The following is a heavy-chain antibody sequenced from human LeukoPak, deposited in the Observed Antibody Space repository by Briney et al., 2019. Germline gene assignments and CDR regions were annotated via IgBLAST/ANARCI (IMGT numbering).Heavy chain of an antibody. CDR3: ARGRHYYGSGTYYYGMDV. CDR1: GYTFTSYD. J-gene: IGHJ6*02. Sequence: GASVKVSCKASGYTFTSYDINWVRQATGQGLEWMGWMNPNSGNTGYAQKFQGRVTMTRNTSISTAYMELSSLRSEDTAVYYCARGRHYYGSGTYYYGMDVWGQGTTVTVSS. D-gene: IGHD3-10*01. CDR2: MNPNSGNT. V-gene: IGHV1-8*01.